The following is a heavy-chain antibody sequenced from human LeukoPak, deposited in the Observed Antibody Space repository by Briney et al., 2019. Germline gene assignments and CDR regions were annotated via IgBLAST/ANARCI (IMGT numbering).Heavy chain of an antibody. D-gene: IGHD3-10*01. V-gene: IGHV4-59*01. J-gene: IGHJ4*02. CDR3: ARDQGGSGSYYNGFDY. Sequence: SETLSLTCTVSGGSISSYYWSWIRQPPGKGLEWIGYIYYSGSTNYNPSLKSRVTKSVDTSKNQFSLKLSSVTAADTAVYYCARDQGGSGSYYNGFDYWGQGTLVTVSS. CDR1: GGSISSYY. CDR2: IYYSGST.